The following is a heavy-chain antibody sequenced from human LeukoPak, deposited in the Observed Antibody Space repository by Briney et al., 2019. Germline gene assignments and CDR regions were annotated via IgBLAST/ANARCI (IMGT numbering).Heavy chain of an antibody. CDR1: GGSISSSSHY. V-gene: IGHV4-39*01. CDR3: ARHQSVLTDRNPFDP. CDR2: MYYSGST. D-gene: IGHD1-14*01. Sequence: SETLSLTCTVSGGSISSSSHYWGWLRQPPGKGLEWIGSMYYSGSTYHNPSLKSRVTISVDTSKNHLSLRLSSVTAADTAVYYCARHQSVLTDRNPFDPWGQGTLVTVSS. J-gene: IGHJ5*02.